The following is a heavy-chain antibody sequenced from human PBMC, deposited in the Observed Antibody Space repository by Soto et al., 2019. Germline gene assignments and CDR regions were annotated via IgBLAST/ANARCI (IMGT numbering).Heavy chain of an antibody. CDR1: GFTVSSNY. J-gene: IGHJ4*02. D-gene: IGHD3-3*01. V-gene: IGHV3-53*01. Sequence: PGGSLRLSCAASGFTVSSNYLSWVRQAPGKGLEWVSVIFSADNTHYADSVKGRFTISRDNSKNTVFLQMNSLRAEDTAVYYCAITGAGYYIVWGRGTPVTVSS. CDR3: AITGAGYYIV. CDR2: IFSADNT.